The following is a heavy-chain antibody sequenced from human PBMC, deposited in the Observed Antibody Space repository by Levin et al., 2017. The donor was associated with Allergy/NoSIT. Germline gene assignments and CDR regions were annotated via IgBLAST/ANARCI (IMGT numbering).Heavy chain of an antibody. CDR3: ARGYSTSWVYYFDS. D-gene: IGHD6-13*01. CDR2: INHSGST. J-gene: IGHJ4*02. Sequence: SETLSLTCAVYGESFTGYYFNWIRQPPGKGLEWIGEINHSGSTNYNPSLKSRVTISLDTSKNQFSLKLNSVTAADTAVYYCARGYSTSWVYYFDSWGQGTLVTVSS. V-gene: IGHV4-34*01. CDR1: GESFTGYY.